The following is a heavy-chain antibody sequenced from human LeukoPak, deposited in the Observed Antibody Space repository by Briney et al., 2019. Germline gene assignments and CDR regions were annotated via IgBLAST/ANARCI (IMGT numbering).Heavy chain of an antibody. CDR2: ISPYIGNT. J-gene: IGHJ4*02. CDR3: ARDTPYYYGSGSYSPDY. Sequence: ASVKVSCKASGYTFTNYDINWVRQAPGLGLEWMGWISPYIGNTRYAQKFQGRVTMTTDTSTTTAYMELRSLRSDDTAVYYCARDTPYYYGSGSYSPDYWGQGTLVTVSS. CDR1: GYTFTNYD. D-gene: IGHD3-10*01. V-gene: IGHV1-18*01.